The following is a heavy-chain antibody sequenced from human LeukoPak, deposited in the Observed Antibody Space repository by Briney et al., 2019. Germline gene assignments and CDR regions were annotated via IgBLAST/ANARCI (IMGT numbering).Heavy chain of an antibody. D-gene: IGHD3-10*01. J-gene: IGHJ6*02. CDR3: ARAQSTMVRGVITDPYYYYGMDV. CDR2: ISSSGSTI. Sequence: GGSLRLSCAASGFTFSDYYMSWIRQAPGKGLEWVSYISSSGSTIYYADSVKGRFTISRDNAKNSLYLQMNSLRAEDTAVYYCARAQSTMVRGVITDPYYYYGMDVWAKGPRSPSP. CDR1: GFTFSDYY. V-gene: IGHV3-11*01.